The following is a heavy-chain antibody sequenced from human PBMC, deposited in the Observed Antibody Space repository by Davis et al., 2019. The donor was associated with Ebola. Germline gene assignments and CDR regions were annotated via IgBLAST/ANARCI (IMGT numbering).Heavy chain of an antibody. CDR1: RFTVSSNY. CDR2: IYSAVTT. Sequence: GGSLRLSCAASRFTVSSNYMSWVRQAPGKGLEWVPVIYSAVTTYYADSVKGRFTISRDNSKNTLSLQMNSLRAEDTAVYYCAKALYRVTTGYGMDVWGQGTTVTVSS. J-gene: IGHJ6*02. V-gene: IGHV3-53*01. D-gene: IGHD2-21*02. CDR3: AKALYRVTTGYGMDV.